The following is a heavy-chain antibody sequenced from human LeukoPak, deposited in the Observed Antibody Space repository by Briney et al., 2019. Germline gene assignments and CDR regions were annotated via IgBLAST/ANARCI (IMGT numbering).Heavy chain of an antibody. J-gene: IGHJ4*02. D-gene: IGHD5-18*01. V-gene: IGHV4-34*01. Sequence: PSETLSLTCAVYGGSFSGYYWSWIRQPPGKGLEWIGEINHSGSTNYNPSLKSRVTISVGTSKNQFSLKLSSVTAADTAVYYCARGPRRIGDSYGYYYFDYWGQGTLVTVSS. CDR3: ARGPRRIGDSYGYYYFDY. CDR2: INHSGST. CDR1: GGSFSGYY.